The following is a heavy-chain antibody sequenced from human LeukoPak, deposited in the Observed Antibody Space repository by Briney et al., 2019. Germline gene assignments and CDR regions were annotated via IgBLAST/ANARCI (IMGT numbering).Heavy chain of an antibody. Sequence: SETLSLNCAVYGGSFSGYYWSWIRQPPGKGLEWIGEINHSGSTNYNPSLKSRVTISVDTSKNQFSLKLSSVTAADTAVYYCARGRQNFDYWGQGTLVTVSS. CDR3: ARGRQNFDY. CDR2: INHSGST. V-gene: IGHV4-34*01. CDR1: GGSFSGYY. J-gene: IGHJ4*02.